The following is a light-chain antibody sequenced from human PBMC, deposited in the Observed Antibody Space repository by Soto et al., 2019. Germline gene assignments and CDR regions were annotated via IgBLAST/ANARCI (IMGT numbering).Light chain of an antibody. Sequence: DIQMTQSPSTLSASVGDRVTITYRASQSISSWLAWYQQKPGKAPKLLIYMASSLESGVPSRFSGSVSGTEFTLTISSLQPDDFATYYCQQYNSYSITFGPGTKVDIK. CDR2: MAS. V-gene: IGKV1-5*03. CDR3: QQYNSYSIT. J-gene: IGKJ3*01. CDR1: QSISSW.